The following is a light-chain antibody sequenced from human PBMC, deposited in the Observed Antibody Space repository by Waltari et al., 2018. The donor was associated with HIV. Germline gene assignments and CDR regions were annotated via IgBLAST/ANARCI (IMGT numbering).Light chain of an antibody. Sequence: DIVMTHSPFYLPVPPGQPASVSCRSTQSLLHRTGSNYLDWYLQKPGQSPQLLIYLGSNRASGVSDRFSGSGSGTDFTLKISRVQAEDVGVYYCMQALQTPDTFGQGTKLEIK. J-gene: IGKJ2*01. CDR3: MQALQTPDT. CDR1: QSLLHRTGSNY. V-gene: IGKV2-28*01. CDR2: LGS.